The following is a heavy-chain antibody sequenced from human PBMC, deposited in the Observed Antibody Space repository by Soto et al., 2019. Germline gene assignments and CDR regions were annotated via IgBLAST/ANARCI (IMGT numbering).Heavy chain of an antibody. D-gene: IGHD5-12*01. CDR3: AGEKGYISGPKNFDY. CDR2: IYDSGSS. V-gene: IGHV4-30-4*01. Sequence: PSETLSLTCTVSGASISSGDYFWSWIRQSPGKGLEWIGYIYDSGSSYYNPSLKSRVTMSVDTSKNQFSLKLRSVTAADTAVYYCAGEKGYISGPKNFDYWGQGTLATVSS. CDR1: GASISSGDYF. J-gene: IGHJ4*02.